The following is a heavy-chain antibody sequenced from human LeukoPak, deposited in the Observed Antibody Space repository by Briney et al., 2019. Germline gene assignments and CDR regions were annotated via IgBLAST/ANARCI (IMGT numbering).Heavy chain of an antibody. V-gene: IGHV3-53*01. CDR2: IYSGGTI. J-gene: IGHJ3*01. CDR1: VFSVRTNY. CDR3: VRAVHHLFYSDSSGYYGAAFDV. Sequence: PGGSLRLSCAASVFSVRTNYMSWVRHAPGKGLEWGSVIYSGGTIRYAEYLKGRFTISRDNSRDTLHLQMTSLRVDDTAVYYCVRAVHHLFYSDSSGYYGAAFDVWGQGTVVTVSS. D-gene: IGHD3-22*01.